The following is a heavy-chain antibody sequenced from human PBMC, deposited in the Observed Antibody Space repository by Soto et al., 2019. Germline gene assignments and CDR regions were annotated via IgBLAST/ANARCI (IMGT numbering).Heavy chain of an antibody. CDR1: GGSFSGYY. V-gene: IGHV4-34*01. D-gene: IGHD3-10*01. CDR2: INHSGST. CDR3: ARRTNPGKDSMVRGATPYYFDY. Sequence: KTSETLSLTCAVYGGSFSGYYWSWIRQPPGKGLEWIGEINHSGSTNYNPSLKSRVTISVDTSKNQFSLKLSSVTAADTAVYYCARRTNPGKDSMVRGATPYYFDYWGQGTLVTVSS. J-gene: IGHJ4*02.